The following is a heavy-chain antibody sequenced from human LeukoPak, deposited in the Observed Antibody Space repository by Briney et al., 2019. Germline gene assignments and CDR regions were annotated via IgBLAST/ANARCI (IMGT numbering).Heavy chain of an antibody. CDR3: ASNIWSLAFDI. CDR1: GGSISSYY. J-gene: IGHJ3*02. CDR2: IYPTGST. Sequence: SETLSLTCTVSGGSISSYYWSWIRRPAGKRLEWIGRIYPTGSTNYNPSLKSRVTISVDTSKNQFSLKLSSVTAADTAVYYCASNIWSLAFDIWGQGTMVTVSS. V-gene: IGHV4-4*07. D-gene: IGHD3-16*02.